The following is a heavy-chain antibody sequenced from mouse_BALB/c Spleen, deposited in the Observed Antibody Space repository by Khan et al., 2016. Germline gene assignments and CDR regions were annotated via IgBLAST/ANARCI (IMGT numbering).Heavy chain of an antibody. Sequence: VQLQQSGAELVKPGASVRLSCTASGFNIKDTYMHWVKQRPEQGLEWIGRIDPENGNTKYDPKFQGKATITADTSYNTAYLQLSSLTSEDTAVYYCARDYPYDAMDDWGQGTSVTVSS. D-gene: IGHD2-4*01. CDR1: GFNIKDTY. CDR3: ARDYPYDAMDD. J-gene: IGHJ4*01. V-gene: IGHV14-3*02. CDR2: IDPENGNT.